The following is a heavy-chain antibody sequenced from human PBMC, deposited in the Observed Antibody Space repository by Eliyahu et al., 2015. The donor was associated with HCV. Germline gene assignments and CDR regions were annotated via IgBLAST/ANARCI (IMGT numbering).Heavy chain of an antibody. D-gene: IGHD2-21*01. V-gene: IGHV1-3*05. Sequence: QVQLVQSGAEEKKPGASVKVSCRASGYSFGAFGMYWVRQAPGRRLEWMGWINAVKGNTRXXEKVEGRVSIXTDASASTAYMELSSLRSEDTAVYYCARDSISPGGGMDVWGQGTTVTVPS. CDR3: ARDSISPGGGMDV. CDR2: INAVKGNT. CDR1: GYSFGAFG. J-gene: IGHJ6*02.